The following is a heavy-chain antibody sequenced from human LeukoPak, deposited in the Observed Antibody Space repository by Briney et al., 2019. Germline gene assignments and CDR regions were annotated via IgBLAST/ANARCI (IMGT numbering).Heavy chain of an antibody. CDR1: GGSISSSSYY. Sequence: SETLSLTCTVSGGSISSSSYYWGWIRQPPGKGLEWIGSIYYSGSTYYNPSLKSRVTISVDTSKNQFSLKLSSVTAADTAVYYCASPIVVVPAAIGGRDYWGQGTLVTVSS. CDR3: ASPIVVVPAAIGGRDY. D-gene: IGHD2-2*02. J-gene: IGHJ4*02. V-gene: IGHV4-39*01. CDR2: IYYSGST.